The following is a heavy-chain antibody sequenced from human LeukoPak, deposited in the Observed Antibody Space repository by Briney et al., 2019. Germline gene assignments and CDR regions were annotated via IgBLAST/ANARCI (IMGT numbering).Heavy chain of an antibody. V-gene: IGHV3-74*01. D-gene: IGHD3-22*01. CDR2: INSDGSST. CDR1: GFTFSSYW. CDR3: ASWTPYYYDTGY. J-gene: IGHJ4*02. Sequence: QTGGSLGLSCAASGFTFSSYWMHWVRHAPGKGLVWVSRINSDGSSTSYADSVKGRFTISRDNAKNTLYLQMNSLRAEDTAVYYCASWTPYYYDTGYWGQGTLVTVSS.